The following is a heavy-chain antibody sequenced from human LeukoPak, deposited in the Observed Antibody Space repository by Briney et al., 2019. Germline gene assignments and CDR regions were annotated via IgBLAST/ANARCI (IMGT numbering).Heavy chain of an antibody. D-gene: IGHD2-15*01. J-gene: IGHJ5*02. Sequence: GGSLRLSCAASGFTFDDYGMSWVRQAPGKGLEWVSGINWNGGSTGYADSVKGRFTISRDNAKDSLYLQMNSLRAEDTALYYCARELGYCSGGSCPNNWFDPWGQGTLVTVSS. CDR2: INWNGGST. CDR3: ARELGYCSGGSCPNNWFDP. CDR1: GFTFDDYG. V-gene: IGHV3-20*04.